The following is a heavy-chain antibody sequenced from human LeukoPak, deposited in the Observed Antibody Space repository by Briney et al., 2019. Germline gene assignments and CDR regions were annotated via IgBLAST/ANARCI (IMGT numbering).Heavy chain of an antibody. CDR3: ARQQAGFDY. J-gene: IGHJ4*02. CDR1: GYIFTSHW. V-gene: IGHV5-51*01. Sequence: GESLKSSGKGSGYIFTSHWIGWVRQMPGKGLEWMGIIYPSDSDTRYSPSFQGQVTISADKSISTAYLQWSSLKASDTAMYYCARQQAGFDYWGQGTLVTVSS. CDR2: IYPSDSDT. D-gene: IGHD6-13*01.